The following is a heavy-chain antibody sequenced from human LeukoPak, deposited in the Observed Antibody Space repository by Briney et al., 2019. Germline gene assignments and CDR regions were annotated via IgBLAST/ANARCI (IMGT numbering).Heavy chain of an antibody. CDR3: AVDLYSSVWYGAFDM. V-gene: IGHV3-9*01. D-gene: IGHD6-19*01. CDR2: ISWNSGTI. CDR1: GFTFDAYA. Sequence: PGRSLRLSCAASGFTFDAYAMHWVRQAPGKGLKWVSGISWNSGTIGYADSVKGRFTISRDNAKNSLYLQMNSLRAEDTALYFCAVDLYSSVWYGAFDMWGQGTMVTVST. J-gene: IGHJ3*02.